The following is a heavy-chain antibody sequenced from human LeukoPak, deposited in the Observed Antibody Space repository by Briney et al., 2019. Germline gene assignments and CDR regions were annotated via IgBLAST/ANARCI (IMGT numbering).Heavy chain of an antibody. J-gene: IGHJ3*02. CDR1: GGSISSGGYC. D-gene: IGHD3-10*01. CDR3: ARDGYYYGSGSPHAFDI. CDR2: IYYSGST. V-gene: IGHV4-31*03. Sequence: SETLSLTCTVSGGSISSGGYCWSWIRQHPGKGLEWIGYIYYSGSTYYNPSLKSRVTISVDTSKNQFSLKLSSVTAADTAVYYCARDGYYYGSGSPHAFDIWGQGTMVTVSS.